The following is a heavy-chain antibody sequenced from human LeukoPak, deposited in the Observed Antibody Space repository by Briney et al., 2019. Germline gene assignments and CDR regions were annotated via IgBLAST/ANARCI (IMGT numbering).Heavy chain of an antibody. CDR1: GYTFTGYY. Sequence: ASVKVSCKASGYTFTGYYMHWVRQAPGHGLEWMGRINPNSGGTNYAQKFQGRVTMTRDTSMSTAYMELSRLRSDDTAVYYCAKGDSSSFDYWGQGTLVTVSS. CDR3: AKGDSSSFDY. D-gene: IGHD6-13*01. J-gene: IGHJ4*02. V-gene: IGHV1-2*06. CDR2: INPNSGGT.